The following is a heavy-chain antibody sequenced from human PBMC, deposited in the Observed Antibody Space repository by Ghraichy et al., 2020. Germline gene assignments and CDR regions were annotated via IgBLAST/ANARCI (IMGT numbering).Heavy chain of an antibody. V-gene: IGHV3-7*03. CDR2: IQDDGIEV. J-gene: IGHJ3*01. CDR1: GFTFSHTW. CDR3: ARNGAPWGLDF. D-gene: IGHD3-16*01. Sequence: LSLTCVASGFTFSHTWMNWVRQAPGKGLEWVASIQDDGIEVHYVDSVRGRFTISRDNAKNSVYLQMNSLRAEDTAIYYCARNGAPWGLDFWGQGTMVTVSS.